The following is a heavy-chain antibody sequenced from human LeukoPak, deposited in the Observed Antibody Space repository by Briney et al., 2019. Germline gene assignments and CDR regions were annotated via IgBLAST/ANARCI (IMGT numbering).Heavy chain of an antibody. D-gene: IGHD1-26*01. CDR2: IKEDGSAK. J-gene: IGHJ6*02. CDR3: AKEGQQVGYYYGLDV. V-gene: IGHV3-7*01. Sequence: GGSLRLSCAASGFTFSSYWMTWVRQAPGKGLEWVANIKEDGSAKYYVDSVKGRFTISRDNSRNTLYLQMNSLRGEDTAVYYCAKEGQQVGYYYGLDVWGQGTTVTVSS. CDR1: GFTFSSYW.